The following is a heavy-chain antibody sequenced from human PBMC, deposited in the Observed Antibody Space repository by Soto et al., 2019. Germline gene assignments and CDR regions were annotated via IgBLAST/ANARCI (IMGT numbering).Heavy chain of an antibody. CDR2: IIPIFGTA. D-gene: IGHD1-26*01. CDR1: GGTLSSYA. CDR3: ARANPSGSYAPAEAFDI. J-gene: IGHJ3*02. Sequence: QVQLVQSGAEVKKPGSSVKVSCKASGGTLSSYAISWVRQAPGQGLEWMGGIIPIFGTANYAQKFQGRVTITADESTSTAYMELSSLRSEDTAVYYCARANPSGSYAPAEAFDIWGQGTMVTVSS. V-gene: IGHV1-69*12.